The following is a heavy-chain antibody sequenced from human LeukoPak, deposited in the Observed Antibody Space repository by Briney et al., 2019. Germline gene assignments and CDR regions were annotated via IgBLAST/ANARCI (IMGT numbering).Heavy chain of an antibody. V-gene: IGHV3-9*01. CDR2: ISWSSGSI. J-gene: IGHJ3*02. D-gene: IGHD7-27*01. Sequence: GRSLRLSCAASGFTFDDYAMHWVRQAPGKGLEWVSGISWSSGSIGYADSVKGRFTISRDNAKNSLYLQMNSLRAEDTAVYYCAREWGRPHDAFDIWGQGTMVTVSS. CDR1: GFTFDDYA. CDR3: AREWGRPHDAFDI.